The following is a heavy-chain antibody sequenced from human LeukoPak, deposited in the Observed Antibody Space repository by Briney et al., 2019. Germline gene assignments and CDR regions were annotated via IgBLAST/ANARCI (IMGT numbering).Heavy chain of an antibody. CDR1: GLSFSNAW. D-gene: IGHD1-1*01. CDR2: IRGKIDGGTT. J-gene: IGHJ2*01. CDR3: TTLGGDNWFDWYFDL. Sequence: GGSLRHSCAASGLSFSNAWMSWVRQAPGKGLEWVGRIRGKIDGGTTDYAAPVKGRFTISRDDSENTLYLHLTSLKSEDAAVYYCTTLGGDNWFDWYFDLWGRGTLVAVSS. V-gene: IGHV3-15*01.